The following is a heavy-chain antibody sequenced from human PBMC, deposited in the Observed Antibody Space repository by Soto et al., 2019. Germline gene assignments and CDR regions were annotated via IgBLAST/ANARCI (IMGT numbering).Heavy chain of an antibody. CDR3: AAARPDGASLDT. V-gene: IGHV4-30-4*01. D-gene: IGHD2-2*01. Sequence: QVQLQESGPGLVKPSHTLSLTCTVSGGSISSGDYYWSWIRQPPGKGLEWIGYIYHSGSTYYNPSLKSRVSISVDTSDNEFSPRLISFNAADTTVYCWAAARPDGASLDTWGQGTLVIVSS. CDR1: GGSISSGDYY. CDR2: IYHSGST. J-gene: IGHJ5*02.